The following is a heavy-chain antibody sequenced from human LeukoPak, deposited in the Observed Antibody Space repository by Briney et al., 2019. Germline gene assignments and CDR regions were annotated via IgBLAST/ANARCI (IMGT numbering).Heavy chain of an antibody. CDR2: INPNSGGT. Sequence: GASVKVSCKASGYTFTGYYMHWVRQAPGRGLEWMGWINPNSGGTNYAQKFQGRVTMTRDTSISTAYMELSRLRSDDTAVYYCARGQQQLVRGYYYYYYMDVWGKGTTVTVSS. J-gene: IGHJ6*03. CDR3: ARGQQQLVRGYYYYYYMDV. D-gene: IGHD6-13*01. CDR1: GYTFTGYY. V-gene: IGHV1-2*02.